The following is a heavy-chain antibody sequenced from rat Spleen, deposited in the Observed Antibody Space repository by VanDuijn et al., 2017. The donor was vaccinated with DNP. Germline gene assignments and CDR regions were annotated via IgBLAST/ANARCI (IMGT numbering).Heavy chain of an antibody. CDR2: ISYSGGT. V-gene: IGHV3-1*01. D-gene: IGHD5-1*01. Sequence: EVQLQESGPGLVKPSQSLSLTCSVTGYSITSNYWGWIRKFPGNKMEWMGYISYSGGTSYNPSLKSRISITRDTSKNQFFLQLNSVTTEDTATYYCARWGELHYFDYWGQGVMVTVSS. CDR3: ARWGELHYFDY. CDR1: GYSITSNY. J-gene: IGHJ2*01.